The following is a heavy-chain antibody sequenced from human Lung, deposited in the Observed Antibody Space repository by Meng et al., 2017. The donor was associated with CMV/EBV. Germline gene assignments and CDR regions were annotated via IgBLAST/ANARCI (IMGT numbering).Heavy chain of an antibody. J-gene: IGHJ4*02. CDR2: ISYDGSNN. D-gene: IGHD6-19*01. CDR1: GFTFSSYA. CDR3: TPRGTSSADPPN. Sequence: GESLKISCAASGFTFSSYAMHWVRQAPGKGLEWVAVISYDGSNNYSADSVKGRFTISRDNSKNTLYLQMNSLRAEDTAVYYCTPRGTSSADPPNWGQGTLVTVSS. V-gene: IGHV3-30*04.